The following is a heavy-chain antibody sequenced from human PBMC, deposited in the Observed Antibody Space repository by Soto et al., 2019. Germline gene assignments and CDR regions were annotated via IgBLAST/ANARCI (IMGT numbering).Heavy chain of an antibody. V-gene: IGHV3-23*01. Sequence: PGESLKISCAASGFTFSSYAMSWVRQAPGKGLEWVSAISGSGGSTYYADSVKGRFTISRDNSKNTLYLQMNSLRAEDTAVYYCAKEEPFYGDPGDAFDIWGQGTMVTVSS. CDR3: AKEEPFYGDPGDAFDI. CDR2: ISGSGGST. D-gene: IGHD4-17*01. J-gene: IGHJ3*02. CDR1: GFTFSSYA.